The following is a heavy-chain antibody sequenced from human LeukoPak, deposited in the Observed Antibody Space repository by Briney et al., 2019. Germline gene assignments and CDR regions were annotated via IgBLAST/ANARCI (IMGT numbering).Heavy chain of an antibody. CDR1: GYTFTGYY. J-gene: IGHJ3*02. Sequence: GASVKVSCKASGYTFTGYYMHWVRQAPGQGLEWMGWINPNSGGTNYAQKFQGRVTMTRDTSISTAYMELSRLRSDDTAVYYCARTLFSSGWYRGAFDIWGQGTMVTVSS. V-gene: IGHV1-2*02. CDR2: INPNSGGT. D-gene: IGHD6-19*01. CDR3: ARTLFSSGWYRGAFDI.